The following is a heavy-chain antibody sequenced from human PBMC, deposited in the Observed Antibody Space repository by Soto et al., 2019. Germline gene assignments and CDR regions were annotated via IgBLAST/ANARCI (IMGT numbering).Heavy chain of an antibody. CDR2: IIPIFGTA. Sequence: GASVKVSCKASGGTFSSYAISWVRQAPGQGLEWMGGIIPIFGTANYAQKFQGRVTITADKSTSTAYMELSSLRSEDTAVYYCAGVTSRLFFDYWGQGTLVTVSS. CDR1: GGTFSSYA. CDR3: AGVTSRLFFDY. D-gene: IGHD4-17*01. V-gene: IGHV1-69*06. J-gene: IGHJ4*02.